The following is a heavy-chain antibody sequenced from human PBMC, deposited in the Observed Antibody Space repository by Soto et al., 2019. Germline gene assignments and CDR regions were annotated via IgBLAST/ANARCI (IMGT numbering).Heavy chain of an antibody. CDR1: GYTFTGCY. CDR2: INPNSGGT. Sequence: ASVKVSCKASGYTFTGCYMHWVRQAPGQGLEWMGWINPNSGGTNYAQKFQGRVTMTRDTSISTAYMELSRLRSDDTAVYYCARDFVQLWPLGYYGMDVWGQGTTVTVSS. D-gene: IGHD5-18*01. J-gene: IGHJ6*02. CDR3: ARDFVQLWPLGYYGMDV. V-gene: IGHV1-2*02.